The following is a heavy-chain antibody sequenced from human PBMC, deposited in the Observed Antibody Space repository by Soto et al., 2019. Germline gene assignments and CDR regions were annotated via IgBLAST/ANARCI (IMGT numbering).Heavy chain of an antibody. CDR1: GSTFSSYA. J-gene: IGHJ4*02. CDR2: ISYDGSNK. Sequence: QVQLVESGGGVVQPGRSLRLSCAASGSTFSSYAMHWVRQAAGKGLEWVAVISYDGSNKYYADSVKGRFTISRDNSKNTLYLQMNSLRAEDTAVYYCARDKATTPRYFDYWGQGTLVTVSS. V-gene: IGHV3-30-3*01. D-gene: IGHD4-17*01. CDR3: ARDKATTPRYFDY.